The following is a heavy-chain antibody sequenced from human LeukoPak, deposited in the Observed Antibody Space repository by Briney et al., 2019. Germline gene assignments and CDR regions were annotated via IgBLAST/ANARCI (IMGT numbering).Heavy chain of an antibody. V-gene: IGHV3-23*01. CDR2: ISGSGGST. D-gene: IGHD4-17*01. CDR1: GFTFSSYE. J-gene: IGHJ4*02. Sequence: GESLRLSCAASGFTFSSYEMHWVRQAPAKGLEWVSGISGSGGSTYYADSVKGRFTISRDNSKNTLYLQMNSLRAEDTAVYNCSKDPEDDFGDYLDYWGQGTLVTVSS. CDR3: SKDPEDDFGDYLDY.